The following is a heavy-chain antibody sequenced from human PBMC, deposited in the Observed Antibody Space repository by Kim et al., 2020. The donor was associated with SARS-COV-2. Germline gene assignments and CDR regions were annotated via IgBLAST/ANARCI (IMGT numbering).Heavy chain of an antibody. V-gene: IGHV4-34*01. CDR1: GGSFSGYY. CDR2: INHSGST. J-gene: IGHJ5*02. D-gene: IGHD2-2*01. Sequence: SETLSLTCAAYGGSFSGYYWSWIRQPPGKGLEWIGEINHSGSTNYNPSLKSRVTISVDTSKNQFSLKLSSVTAADTAVYYCARGPKDGTSWGKEHWFDPWGQGTLVTVSS. CDR3: ARGPKDGTSWGKEHWFDP.